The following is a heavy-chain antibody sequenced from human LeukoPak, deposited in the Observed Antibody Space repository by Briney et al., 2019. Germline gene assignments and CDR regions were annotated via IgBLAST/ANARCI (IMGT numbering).Heavy chain of an antibody. D-gene: IGHD3-10*01. V-gene: IGHV1-2*02. CDR3: AREELAYGSGSYGNYYYYYYMDV. J-gene: IGHJ6*03. CDR1: GYTFTGYY. Sequence: ASVKVSCMASGYTFTGYYMHWVRQAPGQGLEWMGWINPNSGGTNYAQKFQGRVTMTRDTSISTAYMELSRLRSDDTAVYYCAREELAYGSGSYGNYYYYYYMDVWGKGTTVTVSS. CDR2: INPNSGGT.